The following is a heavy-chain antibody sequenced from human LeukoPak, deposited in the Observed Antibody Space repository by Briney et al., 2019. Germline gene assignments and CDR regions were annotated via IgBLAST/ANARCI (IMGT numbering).Heavy chain of an antibody. V-gene: IGHV4-59*01. CDR3: ARLILLSGSYYFDY. J-gene: IGHJ4*02. CDR1: GGPISSYY. CDR2: LSSSGST. Sequence: SETLSLTCTVSGGPISSYYWSWIRQPPGKGLEWIGFLSSSGSTNYHPSLKSRVTISVDSSKNQFSLRLSSVTAADTAAYYCARLILLSGSYYFDYWGQGTLVTVSS. D-gene: IGHD1-26*01.